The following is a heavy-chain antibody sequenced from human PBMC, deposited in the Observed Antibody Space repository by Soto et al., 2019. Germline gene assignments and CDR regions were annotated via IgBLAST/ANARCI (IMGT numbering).Heavy chain of an antibody. D-gene: IGHD2-2*01. Sequence: PSQTLSLTCAISGDSVSSNSAAWNWIRQSPSRGLEWLGRTYYRSKWYNDYAVSVKSRITINPDTSKNQFSLQLNSVTPEDTAVYYCARDRLGISTSLKRNWFDHWGQGTLVTVSS. J-gene: IGHJ5*02. CDR1: GDSVSSNSAA. CDR2: TYYRSKWYN. V-gene: IGHV6-1*01. CDR3: ARDRLGISTSLKRNWFDH.